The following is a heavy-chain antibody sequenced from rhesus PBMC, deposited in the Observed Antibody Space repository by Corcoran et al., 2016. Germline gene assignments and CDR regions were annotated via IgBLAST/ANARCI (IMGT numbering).Heavy chain of an antibody. J-gene: IGHJ4*01. Sequence: QVQLQESGPGLVKPSETLPLTCAVSGASIRSNYWCWIRQAPGKGLEWIGRIYGSGGSTDYNPSLKSRVTISIDTSKNQFSLKLSSVTAADTAVYYCARHRGGSWTHQFDYWGQGVLVTVSS. CDR3: ARHRGGSWTHQFDY. CDR2: IYGSGGST. CDR1: GASIRSNY. V-gene: IGHV4S2*01. D-gene: IGHD3-16*01.